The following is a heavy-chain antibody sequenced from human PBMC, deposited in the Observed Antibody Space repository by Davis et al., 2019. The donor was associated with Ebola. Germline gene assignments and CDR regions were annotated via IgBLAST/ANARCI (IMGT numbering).Heavy chain of an antibody. J-gene: IGHJ6*03. CDR1: GFTFSNYN. V-gene: IGHV3-23*01. D-gene: IGHD2-2*02. Sequence: GESLKISCAASGFTFSNYNMNWVRQAPGKGLEWVSTISSAGGSTYYADSVKGRFTISRDNSKNTLYLQMNSLRAEDTAVYYCAKGMVGEDIVVVPAAIRDYYYYMDVWGKGTTVTVSS. CDR2: ISSAGGST. CDR3: AKGMVGEDIVVVPAAIRDYYYYMDV.